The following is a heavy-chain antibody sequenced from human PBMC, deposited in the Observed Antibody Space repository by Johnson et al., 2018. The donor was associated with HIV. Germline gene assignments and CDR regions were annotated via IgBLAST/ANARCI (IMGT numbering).Heavy chain of an antibody. D-gene: IGHD1-1*01. Sequence: VQLVESGGGLVQPGGSLRLSCAASGFIFRNYWMHWVRQTPGKGLVWVARIYSDGSDTAYAYSVQGRFTISRDNAKNTLYLQMNSLRAEDTAVYYCANFYTDNTLGLFGAFDIWGQGTMVTVSS. J-gene: IGHJ3*02. CDR3: ANFYTDNTLGLFGAFDI. CDR2: IYSDGSDT. CDR1: GFIFRNYW. V-gene: IGHV3-74*03.